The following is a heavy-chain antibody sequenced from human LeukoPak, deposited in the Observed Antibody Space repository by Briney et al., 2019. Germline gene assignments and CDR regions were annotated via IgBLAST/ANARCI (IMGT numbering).Heavy chain of an antibody. V-gene: IGHV3-74*01. CDR3: ARGREASGSYFDW. D-gene: IGHD1-26*01. CDR2: INSDGSST. Sequence: GGSLRLSCAASGFTLRSNWMNWVRQVPGKGLVWVSRINSDGSSTNYADSVKGRFTISRDNAKNTLYLQMNSLRAEDTAVYYCARGREASGSYFDWWGQGILVTVSS. J-gene: IGHJ4*02. CDR1: GFTLRSNW.